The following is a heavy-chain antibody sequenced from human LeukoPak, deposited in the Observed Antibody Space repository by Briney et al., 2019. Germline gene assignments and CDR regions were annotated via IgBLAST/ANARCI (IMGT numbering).Heavy chain of an antibody. J-gene: IGHJ3*02. CDR3: ASSVGATGTDDTFDI. Sequence: ASVKVSCKASGYTFTSFDISWVRQAPGQGLEWMGWISAFNGNTNYAQKLQGRVTMTTDTSTSTAYMELRSLRSDDTAVYYCASSVGATGTDDTFDIWGEGTLVTVSS. CDR1: GYTFTSFD. CDR2: ISAFNGNT. D-gene: IGHD1-26*01. V-gene: IGHV1-18*01.